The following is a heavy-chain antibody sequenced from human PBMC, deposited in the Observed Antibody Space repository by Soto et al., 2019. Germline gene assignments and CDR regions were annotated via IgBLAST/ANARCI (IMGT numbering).Heavy chain of an antibody. CDR2: INHSGST. CDR1: GGSFSGYY. V-gene: IGHV4-34*01. J-gene: IGHJ4*02. CDR3: ARGRCHGYTKGYYFDY. D-gene: IGHD5-12*01. Sequence: QVQLQQWGAGLLKPSETLSLTCAVYGGSFSGYYWSWIRQPPGKGLEWIGEINHSGSTNYNPSLNSRVTISVDTSKNQFSLKLSSVTAADTAVYYCARGRCHGYTKGYYFDYWGQGTLVTVSS.